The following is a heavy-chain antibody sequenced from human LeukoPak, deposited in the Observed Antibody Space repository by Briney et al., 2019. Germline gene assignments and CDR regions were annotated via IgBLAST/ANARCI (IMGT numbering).Heavy chain of an antibody. CDR1: GYFISTGYY. Sequence: SETLSLTCTVSGYFISTGYYWGWIRQSPGKGLEWIAIIYHSGNTYNNPSLKSRVTISVDTSKNQFSLKLSSVTAADTAVYYCARLTAMVRGVQYAFDIWGQGTMVTVSS. CDR2: IYHSGNT. V-gene: IGHV4-38-2*02. CDR3: ARLTAMVRGVQYAFDI. J-gene: IGHJ3*02. D-gene: IGHD3-10*01.